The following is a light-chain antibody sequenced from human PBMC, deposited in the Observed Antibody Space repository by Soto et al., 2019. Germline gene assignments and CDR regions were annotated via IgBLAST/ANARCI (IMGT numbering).Light chain of an antibody. V-gene: IGKV3-15*01. J-gene: IGKJ1*01. CDR2: SAS. CDR3: QQYNNRPRT. CDR1: QSVSSD. Sequence: IVMTQSPATLSVYPGDRATLSCRASQSVSSDLAWYQQKPGQAPRLLIYSASTRATGIPARFSGSGSGTEFTLTINRLHSEYCTDYYCQQYNNRPRTVGQGTKVEIK.